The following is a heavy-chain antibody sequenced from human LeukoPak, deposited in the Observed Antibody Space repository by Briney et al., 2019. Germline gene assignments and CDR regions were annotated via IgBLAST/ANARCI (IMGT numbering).Heavy chain of an antibody. CDR1: GYTFTNYG. D-gene: IGHD6-19*01. CDR3: ARSYSTGWYAGAYQYMDV. V-gene: IGHV1-18*01. CDR2: ISAYSGKT. Sequence: ASVTVSCKASGYTFTNYGISWVRQAPGQGLEWMGWISAYSGKTNYAQNIQGRVTMTTDTTTSTAYMELRGLRSDDTAVYYCARSYSTGWYAGAYQYMDVWGKGTTVTISS. J-gene: IGHJ6*03.